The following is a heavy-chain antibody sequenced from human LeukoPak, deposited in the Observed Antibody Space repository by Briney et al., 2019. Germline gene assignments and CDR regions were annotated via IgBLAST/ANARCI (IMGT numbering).Heavy chain of an antibody. CDR3: ASLMGDKTIFEY. J-gene: IGHJ4*02. Sequence: GGSLRLSCAASGFIFGSRWMSWVRQAPGKGLEWVANIKRDGRGQYYLESVKGRFTISRDNAKNSLFLQMNSLRAEDTAMYYCASLMGDKTIFEYWGQGTLVTVSS. CDR2: IKRDGRGQ. V-gene: IGHV3-7*01. CDR1: GFIFGSRW. D-gene: IGHD2-8*01.